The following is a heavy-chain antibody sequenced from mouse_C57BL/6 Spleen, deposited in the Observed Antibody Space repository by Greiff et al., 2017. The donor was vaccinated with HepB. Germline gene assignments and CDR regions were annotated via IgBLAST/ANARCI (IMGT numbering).Heavy chain of an antibody. CDR2: IWSGGST. CDR3: ARNRAY. Sequence: VQLTESGPGLVQPSQSLSITCPVSGFSLTSYGVHWVRQSPGKGLEWLGVIWSGGSTDYNAAFISRLSISKDNSKSQVFFKMNSLQADDTAIYYCARNRAYWGEGTLVTVAA. CDR1: GFSLTSYG. J-gene: IGHJ3*01. V-gene: IGHV2-2*01.